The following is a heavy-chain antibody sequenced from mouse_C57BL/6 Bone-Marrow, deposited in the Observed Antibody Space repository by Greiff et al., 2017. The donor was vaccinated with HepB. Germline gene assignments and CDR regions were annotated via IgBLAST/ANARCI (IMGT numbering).Heavy chain of an antibody. D-gene: IGHD1-1*01. V-gene: IGHV1-82*01. CDR2: IYPGDGDT. CDR1: GYAFSSSW. CDR3: ARSYYYGRVDY. Sequence: QVQLQQSGPELVKPGASVKISCKASGYAFSSSWMNWVKQRPGKGLEWIGRIYPGDGDTNYNGKFKGKATLNADKSSSTAYMQLSSLTSEDSAVYFCARSYYYGRVDYWGQGTTLTVSS. J-gene: IGHJ2*01.